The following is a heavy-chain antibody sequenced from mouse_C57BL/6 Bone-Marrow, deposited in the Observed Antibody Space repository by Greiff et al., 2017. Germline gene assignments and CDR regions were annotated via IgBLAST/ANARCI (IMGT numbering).Heavy chain of an antibody. J-gene: IGHJ4*01. CDR3: AREGDYDVYYAMDY. Sequence: EVKLLESGPGLVKPSQSLSLTCSVTGYSITSGYYWNWIRQFPGNKLEWMGYISYDGSNNYNPSLKNRISITRDTSKNQFFLKLNSVTTEDTATYYCAREGDYDVYYAMDYWGQGTSVTVSS. V-gene: IGHV3-6*01. CDR2: ISYDGSN. CDR1: GYSITSGYY. D-gene: IGHD2-4*01.